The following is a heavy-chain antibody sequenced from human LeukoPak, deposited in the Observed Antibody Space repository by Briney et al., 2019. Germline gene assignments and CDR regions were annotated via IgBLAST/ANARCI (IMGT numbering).Heavy chain of an antibody. Sequence: SETLSLTCTVSGGTINSYYWSWIRQPAGKGLEWIGRIYTSGSTNYNTSLKSGASISVETYKNQFSLKLSSVTAADTAVYYCARGSGRGNNWFDPWGQGTLVTVSS. CDR3: ARGSGRGNNWFDP. D-gene: IGHD2-15*01. CDR1: GGTINSYY. J-gene: IGHJ5*02. CDR2: IYTSGST. V-gene: IGHV4-4*07.